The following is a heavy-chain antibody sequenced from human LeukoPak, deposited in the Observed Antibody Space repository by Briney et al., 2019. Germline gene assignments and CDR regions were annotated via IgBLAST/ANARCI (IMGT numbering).Heavy chain of an antibody. CDR2: IYYSGST. V-gene: IGHV4-30-4*01. Sequence: SETLSLTCTVSGGSISSGDYYWSWIRQPPGKGLEWIGYIYYSGSTYYNPSLKSRVTISVDTSKNQFSLKLSSVTAADTAVYYYARGGDTAMVVFDYWGQGTLVTVSS. CDR1: GGSISSGDYY. D-gene: IGHD5-18*01. J-gene: IGHJ4*02. CDR3: ARGGDTAMVVFDY.